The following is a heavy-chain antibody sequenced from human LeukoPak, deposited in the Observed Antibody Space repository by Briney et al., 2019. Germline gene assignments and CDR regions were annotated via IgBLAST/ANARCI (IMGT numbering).Heavy chain of an antibody. CDR1: GYDFTTYW. V-gene: IGHV5-51*01. Sequence: GESLKISCMTSGYDFTTYWIGWVRQMPGKGLEWMGIIYPGDSDTRYSPSFQGQVTISADKSISTAYLQWSSLKASDTAMYYCARVLGHQLVLDYWGQGTLVTVSS. D-gene: IGHD6-13*01. J-gene: IGHJ4*02. CDR2: IYPGDSDT. CDR3: ARVLGHQLVLDY.